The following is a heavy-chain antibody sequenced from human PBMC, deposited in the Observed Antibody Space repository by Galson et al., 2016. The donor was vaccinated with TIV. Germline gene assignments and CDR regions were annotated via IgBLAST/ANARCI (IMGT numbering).Heavy chain of an antibody. Sequence: QSGAEVKKPGDSLRISCKGSGYNFPTSWIGWVRQRPGKGLEWMGIIYADDSETRYSPSFQGQVTMSVDKSISTAYLQWSSLKASDTAMYYCAREEAEAPSGEPFHSWGQGTMVTVSS. CDR2: IYADDSET. CDR1: GYNFPTSW. CDR3: AREEAEAPSGEPFHS. D-gene: IGHD6-13*01. V-gene: IGHV5-51*03. J-gene: IGHJ3*02.